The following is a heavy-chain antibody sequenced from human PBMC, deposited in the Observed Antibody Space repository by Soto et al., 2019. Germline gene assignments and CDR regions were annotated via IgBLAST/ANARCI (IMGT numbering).Heavy chain of an antibody. Sequence: KSSETLSLTCTVSGGSISSYYWSWIRQPPGKGLEWIGYIYYSGSTNYNPSLKSRVTISVDTSKNQSSLKLSSVTAADTAVYYCARTYDFWSGYWAYYFDYWGQGTLVTVSS. CDR1: GGSISSYY. CDR2: IYYSGST. V-gene: IGHV4-59*01. D-gene: IGHD3-3*01. J-gene: IGHJ4*02. CDR3: ARTYDFWSGYWAYYFDY.